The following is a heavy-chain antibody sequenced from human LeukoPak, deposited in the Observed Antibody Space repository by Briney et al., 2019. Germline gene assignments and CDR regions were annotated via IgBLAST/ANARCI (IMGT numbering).Heavy chain of an antibody. CDR3: AKAPVTSCRGAFCYPFDY. V-gene: IGHV3-23*01. Sequence: PGGSLRLSCTASGFTLNSYAISWVRQVPGKGLEWVSASSSSDDGKWYADSVRGRFTISRDTSKNTVYLQMNSLRVEDAGVYFCAKAPVTSCRGAFCYPFDYWGHGTLVTVSS. D-gene: IGHD1-26*01. CDR2: SSSSDDGK. J-gene: IGHJ4*01. CDR1: GFTLNSYA.